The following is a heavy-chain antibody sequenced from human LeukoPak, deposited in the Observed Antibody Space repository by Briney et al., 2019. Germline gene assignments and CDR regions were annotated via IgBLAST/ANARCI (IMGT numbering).Heavy chain of an antibody. CDR2: INHNSGGT. CDR3: AIGRFLEWLLTSDYGMDV. Sequence: ASVKVSCKASGYTFTGCYMLWVRQPPARGLEWMGWINHNSGGTNYAHKFQGRVTMTRDTFISKAYMELSRLRSDDTAVYYCAIGRFLEWLLTSDYGMDVWGQGTTVTVSS. D-gene: IGHD3-3*01. CDR1: GYTFTGCY. J-gene: IGHJ6*02. V-gene: IGHV1-2*02.